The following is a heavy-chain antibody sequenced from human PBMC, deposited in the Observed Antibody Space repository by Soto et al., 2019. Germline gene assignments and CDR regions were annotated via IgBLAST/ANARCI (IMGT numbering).Heavy chain of an antibody. D-gene: IGHD3-16*01. CDR3: AGGDHWRLVDY. J-gene: IGHJ4*02. CDR2: IYNTGD. Sequence: QVQLLESGPGLVKPSDTLSLTCTVSGDSITTRYWSWIRQPPGKGLEWIGYIYNTGDNCNPSLMSRASMSLDTSKNLFSLRLRSVTAADTAVYYCAGGDHWRLVDYWGRGNLVTVSS. CDR1: GDSITTRY. V-gene: IGHV4-59*07.